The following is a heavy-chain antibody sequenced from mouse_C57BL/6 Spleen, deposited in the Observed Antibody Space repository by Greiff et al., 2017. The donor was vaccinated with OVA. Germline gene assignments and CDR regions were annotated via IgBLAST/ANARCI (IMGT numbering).Heavy chain of an antibody. CDR2: ISYDGSN. CDR1: GYSITSGYY. J-gene: IGHJ4*01. Sequence: VQLQQSGPGLVKPSQSLSLTCSVTGYSITSGYYWNWIRQFPGNKLEWMGYISYDGSNNYNPSLKNRISITRDTSKNQFFLKLNSVTTEDTATYYCARGDWDEGYAMDYWGQGTSVTVSS. D-gene: IGHD4-1*01. CDR3: ARGDWDEGYAMDY. V-gene: IGHV3-6*01.